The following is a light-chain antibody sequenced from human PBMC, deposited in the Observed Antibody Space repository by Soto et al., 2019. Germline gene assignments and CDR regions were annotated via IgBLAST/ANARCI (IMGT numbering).Light chain of an antibody. Sequence: DIQMTQSPSALSASVGDSVTITCQASQDISNYLNWYQQKPGKAPKLLIYDASNLETGVPSRSSGSGSGTDFTFTISSLQPEDIATYYCQQYDNLPLTFGGGTTGDIK. CDR2: DAS. CDR3: QQYDNLPLT. CDR1: QDISNY. V-gene: IGKV1-33*01. J-gene: IGKJ4*01.